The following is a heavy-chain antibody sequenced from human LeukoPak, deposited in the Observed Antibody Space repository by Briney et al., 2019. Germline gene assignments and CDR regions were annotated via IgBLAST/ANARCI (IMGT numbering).Heavy chain of an antibody. J-gene: IGHJ6*02. CDR2: IYYSGST. D-gene: IGHD3-3*01. Sequence: SETLSLTCTVSGGSISSYYWSWIRQPPGKGLEWIGYIYYSGSTNYNPSLKSRVTISVDTSKNQFSLKLSSVTAADTAVYYCARALTYYDFWGGYISGMDVWGQGTTVTVSS. CDR3: ARALTYYDFWGGYISGMDV. CDR1: GGSISSYY. V-gene: IGHV4-59*01.